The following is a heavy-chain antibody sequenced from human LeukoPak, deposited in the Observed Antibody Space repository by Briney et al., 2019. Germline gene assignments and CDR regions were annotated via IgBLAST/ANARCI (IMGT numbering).Heavy chain of an antibody. Sequence: GGSLRLSCAASGFTFSSYAMHWVRQAPGKGLEWVAVISYDGSNKYYADSVKGRLTISRDNSKNTLYLQMNSLRAEDTAVYYCARSSDHMAPGGWGQGTLVTVSS. J-gene: IGHJ4*02. CDR3: ARSSDHMAPGG. V-gene: IGHV3-30-3*01. D-gene: IGHD2-2*01. CDR1: GFTFSSYA. CDR2: ISYDGSNK.